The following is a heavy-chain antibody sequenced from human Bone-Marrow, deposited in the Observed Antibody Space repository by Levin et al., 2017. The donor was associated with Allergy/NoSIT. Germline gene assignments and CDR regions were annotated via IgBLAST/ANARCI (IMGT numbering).Heavy chain of an antibody. J-gene: IGHJ4*02. Sequence: RTLSLTCATSGFTFSSYSMNWVRQAPGKGLEWVSYINSSSGTIYYADSVKGRFTISRDNAKKSLYLQMSSLRVEDTAVYYCVRGLPDYWGQGTLVTVSS. V-gene: IGHV3-48*01. CDR2: INSSSGTI. CDR1: GFTFSSYS. CDR3: VRGLPDY.